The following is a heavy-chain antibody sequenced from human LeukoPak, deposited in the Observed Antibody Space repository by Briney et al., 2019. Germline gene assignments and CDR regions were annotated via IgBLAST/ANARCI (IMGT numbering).Heavy chain of an antibody. V-gene: IGHV1-2*02. CDR3: ARDWEGLGEYWYFDL. CDR1: GYTFTGYY. D-gene: IGHD1-26*01. Sequence: GASVKVSCKASGYTFTGYYMHWVRQAPGQGLEWMGWISPNSGGTNYAQKFQGRVTMTRDTSISTAYMELSRLRSDDTAVYYCARDWEGLGEYWYFDLWGRGTLVTVSS. J-gene: IGHJ2*01. CDR2: ISPNSGGT.